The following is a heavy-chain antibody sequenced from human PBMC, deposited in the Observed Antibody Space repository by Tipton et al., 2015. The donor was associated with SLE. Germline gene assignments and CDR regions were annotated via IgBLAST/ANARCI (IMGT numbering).Heavy chain of an antibody. J-gene: IGHJ2*01. CDR2: IYYSGRT. CDR1: YSISSHY. V-gene: IGHV4-59*11. D-gene: IGHD2-15*01. CDR3: ARDYGYCSGGSCLLFDL. Sequence: GLVKPSETLSLTCIVSYSISSHYWSWIRQPPGKGLEWVGYIYYSGRTNYNPSLKSRVTLSADTSKNQFSLTVTSVTAADTAVYYCARDYGYCSGGSCLLFDLWGRGTLVTVSS.